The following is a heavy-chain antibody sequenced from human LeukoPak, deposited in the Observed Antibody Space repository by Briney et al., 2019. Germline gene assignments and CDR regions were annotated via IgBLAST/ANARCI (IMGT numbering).Heavy chain of an antibody. CDR2: IYPGDSDT. D-gene: IGHD1-26*01. CDR3: ARSTGELRNGYYYYYGMDV. V-gene: IGHV5-51*01. Sequence: GEPLKISCKGSGSLFTSYWIGWVRQLPGKGLEWMGIIYPGDSDTRYSPSFQGQVTISADKSISTAYLQWSSLKASDTAMYYCARSTGELRNGYYYYYGMDVWGQGTTVTVS. J-gene: IGHJ6*02. CDR1: GSLFTSYW.